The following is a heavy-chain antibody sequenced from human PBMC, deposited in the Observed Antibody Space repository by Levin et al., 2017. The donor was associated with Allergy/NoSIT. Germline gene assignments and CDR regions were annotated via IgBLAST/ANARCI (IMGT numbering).Heavy chain of an antibody. Sequence: PGGSLRLSCAASGFTFDDYTMHWVRQAPGKGLEWVSLISWDGGSTYYADSVKGRFTISRDNSKNSLYLQMNSLRTEDTALYYCAKDSDDRGGFYYYGMDVWGQGTTVTVSS. V-gene: IGHV3-43*01. J-gene: IGHJ6*02. CDR1: GFTFDDYT. D-gene: IGHD3-9*01. CDR3: AKDSDDRGGFYYYGMDV. CDR2: ISWDGGST.